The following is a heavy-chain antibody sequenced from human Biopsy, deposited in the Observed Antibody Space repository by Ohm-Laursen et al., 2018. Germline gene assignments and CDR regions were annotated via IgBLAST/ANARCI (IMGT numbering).Heavy chain of an antibody. J-gene: IGHJ5*01. V-gene: IGHV3-23*01. CDR3: VKQWGGYNFDS. Sequence: GSLRLSCAASGFTFHTYAMNWVRQAPGKGLEWVAHIDVSDYNTYYADSVRGRFTISRDNSKQMVHLEINSLTADDTAVYYCVKQWGGYNFDSWAKEPWSPFPQ. D-gene: IGHD1-14*01. CDR2: IDVSDYNT. CDR1: GFTFHTYA.